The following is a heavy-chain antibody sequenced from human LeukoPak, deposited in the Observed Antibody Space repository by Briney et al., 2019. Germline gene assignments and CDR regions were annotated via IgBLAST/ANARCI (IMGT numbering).Heavy chain of an antibody. Sequence: ASVKVSCKASGGTFSSYAISWVRQAPGQGLEWMGGIIPIFGTANYAQKFQGRVTITADESTSTAYMELSSLRSEDTAVYYCARKQNAFWSGYSYAFDIWGQGTMVTVSS. CDR3: ARKQNAFWSGYSYAFDI. J-gene: IGHJ3*02. CDR2: IIPIFGTA. D-gene: IGHD3-3*01. CDR1: GGTFSSYA. V-gene: IGHV1-69*13.